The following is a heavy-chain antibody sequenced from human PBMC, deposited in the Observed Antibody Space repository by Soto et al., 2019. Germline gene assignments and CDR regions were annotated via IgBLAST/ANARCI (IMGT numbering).Heavy chain of an antibody. V-gene: IGHV5-51*01. D-gene: IGHD6-13*01. J-gene: IGHJ3*02. Sequence: PGESLKISCKGSGYSFTSYWIGWVRQMPGKGLEWMGIIYPGDSDTRYSPSFQGQVTISADKSISTAYLQWSSLKASDTAMYYCAREQQLVQDAFDIWGQGTMVTVSS. CDR3: AREQQLVQDAFDI. CDR1: GYSFTSYW. CDR2: IYPGDSDT.